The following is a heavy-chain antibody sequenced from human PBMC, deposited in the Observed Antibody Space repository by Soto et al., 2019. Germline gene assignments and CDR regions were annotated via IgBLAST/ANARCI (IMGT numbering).Heavy chain of an antibody. CDR3: ARDWLDIVVVVAAIDYYYYYMDV. J-gene: IGHJ6*03. Sequence: PGGSLRLSCAASGFILSSYCMSWVRQAPGKGLEWVATIKQDESAKHYVDSVKGRFTISRDNAKNSLFLQMSSLRAEDTAVYYCARDWLDIVVVVAAIDYYYYYMDVWGKGTTVTVSS. CDR2: IKQDESAK. V-gene: IGHV3-7*01. D-gene: IGHD2-15*01. CDR1: GFILSSYC.